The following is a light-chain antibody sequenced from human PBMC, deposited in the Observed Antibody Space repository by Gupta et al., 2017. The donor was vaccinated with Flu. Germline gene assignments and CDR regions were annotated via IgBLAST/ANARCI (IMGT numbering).Light chain of an antibody. CDR1: RDIRNY. V-gene: IGKV1-6*01. CDR2: AAS. Sequence: PSSLSASVGDRVTITCRASRDIRNYLGWYQQKPGRAPKLLIYAASSLQSGVPSRFSGSGSGTDFTLTISSLQPEDFATYYCLQDYNYPPTFGQGTKVEI. J-gene: IGKJ1*01. CDR3: LQDYNYPPT.